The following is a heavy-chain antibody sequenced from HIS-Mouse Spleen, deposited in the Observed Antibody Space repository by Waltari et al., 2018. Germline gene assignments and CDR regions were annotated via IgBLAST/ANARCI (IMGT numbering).Heavy chain of an antibody. CDR1: GYTFTSYD. Sequence: QVQLVQSGAEVKKPGASVKVSCKASGYTFTSYDINWVRQATGQGLEWMGWMNPNRGNTGYAQKFQGRVTMTRNTSISTAYMELSSLRSEDTAVYYCASGRLLYYGSGARAFDIWGQGTMVTVSS. D-gene: IGHD3-10*01. J-gene: IGHJ3*02. V-gene: IGHV1-8*01. CDR2: MNPNRGNT. CDR3: ASGRLLYYGSGARAFDI.